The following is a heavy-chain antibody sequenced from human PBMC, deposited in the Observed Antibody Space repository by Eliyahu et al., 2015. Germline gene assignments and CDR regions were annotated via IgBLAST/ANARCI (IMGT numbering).Heavy chain of an antibody. Sequence: EVQLVESGGGLVQPGRSLRLSCLASGFTFDDYAMYWVRQVPGKGLGWVAGISWNSGSIGYADSVKGRFIVSRDNAENSVHLQMNSLTAEDTALYYCVKSRGALGGSCANWGQGTLVTVSS. D-gene: IGHD2-15*01. CDR2: ISWNSGSI. CDR1: GFTFDDYA. CDR3: VKSRGALGGSCAN. J-gene: IGHJ4*02. V-gene: IGHV3-9*01.